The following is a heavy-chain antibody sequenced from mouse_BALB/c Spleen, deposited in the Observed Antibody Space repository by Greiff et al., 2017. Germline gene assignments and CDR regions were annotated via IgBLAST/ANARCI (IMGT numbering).Heavy chain of an antibody. V-gene: IGHV3-8*02. J-gene: IGHJ4*01. CDR2: ISYSGST. CDR1: GDSITSGY. CDR3: ANSYYYGSSYDYYAMDY. Sequence: EVKLMESGPSLVKPSQTLSLTCSVTGDSITSGYWNWIRKFPGNKLEYMGYISYSGSTYYNPSLKSRISITRDTSKNQYYLQLNSVTTEDTATYYCANSYYYGSSYDYYAMDYWGQGTSVTVSS. D-gene: IGHD1-1*01.